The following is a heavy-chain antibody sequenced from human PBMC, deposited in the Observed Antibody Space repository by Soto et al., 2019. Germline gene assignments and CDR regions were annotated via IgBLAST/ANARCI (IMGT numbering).Heavy chain of an antibody. J-gene: IGHJ3*02. D-gene: IGHD5-18*01. V-gene: IGHV1-58*01. CDR3: AAIEYTAMANDAFDI. CDR2: IVVGSGNT. CDR1: GFTFTSSA. Sequence: ASVKVSCKASGFTFTSSAVQWVRQARGQRLEWIGWIVVGSGNTNYAQKFQERVTITRDMSTSTAYMELSSLRSEDTAVYYCAAIEYTAMANDAFDIWGQGTMVTVSS.